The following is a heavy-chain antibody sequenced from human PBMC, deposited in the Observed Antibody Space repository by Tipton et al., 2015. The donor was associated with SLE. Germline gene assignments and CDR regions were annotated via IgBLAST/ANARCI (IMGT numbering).Heavy chain of an antibody. CDR3: AREATAIEVRYYYHYYMDV. Sequence: TLSLTCAVSDYSISNGYYWGWIRQPPGKGLEWIGNIYHTGAIYYNPSLKSRVTISLDTSKNQFSLMLSSVTAADTAVYYCAREATAIEVRYYYHYYMDVWGKGTTVTISS. J-gene: IGHJ6*03. CDR2: IYHTGAI. D-gene: IGHD5-18*01. CDR1: DYSISNGYY. V-gene: IGHV4-38-2*02.